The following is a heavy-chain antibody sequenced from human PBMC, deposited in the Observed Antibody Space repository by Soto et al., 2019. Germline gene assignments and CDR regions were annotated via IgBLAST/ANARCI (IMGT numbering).Heavy chain of an antibody. CDR1: GGSFSGYY. D-gene: IGHD2-21*01. V-gene: IGHV4-34*01. Sequence: SETLSLTCAVYGGSFSGYYWSWIRQPPGKGLEWIGEINHSGSTNYNPSLKSRVTISVDTSKNQFSLKLSSVTAADTAVYYCARVGIGRLDPGGQGALVTVSS. J-gene: IGHJ5*02. CDR3: ARVGIGRLDP. CDR2: INHSGST.